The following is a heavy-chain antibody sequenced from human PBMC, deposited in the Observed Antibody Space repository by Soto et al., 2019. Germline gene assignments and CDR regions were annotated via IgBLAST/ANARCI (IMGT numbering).Heavy chain of an antibody. CDR1: GFTVSSNY. CDR2: IYSGGST. Sequence: EVQLVESGGGLVQPGGSLRLSCAASGFTVSSNYMSWVRQAPGKGLEWVSVIYSGGSTYYADSVKGRFTISRDNSKNTLYLQMNSLRAEDTAVYYCARWSSSSAKIFDYWGQGTLVTVSS. V-gene: IGHV3-66*01. D-gene: IGHD6-6*01. CDR3: ARWSSSSAKIFDY. J-gene: IGHJ4*02.